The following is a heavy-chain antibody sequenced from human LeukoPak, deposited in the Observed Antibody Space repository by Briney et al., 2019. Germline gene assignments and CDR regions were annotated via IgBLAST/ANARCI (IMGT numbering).Heavy chain of an antibody. CDR2: ISGSGGST. J-gene: IGHJ4*02. CDR1: GFTFSSYA. V-gene: IGHV3-23*01. D-gene: IGHD3-16*01. CDR3: AFGLRLGELVY. Sequence: GGSLRLSCAASGFTFSSYAMSWVRQAPGKGLEWVSAISGSGGSTYYADSVKGRFTISRDNSKNTLYLQMNSLRAEDTAVYYCAFGLRLGELVYWGQGTLVTVSS.